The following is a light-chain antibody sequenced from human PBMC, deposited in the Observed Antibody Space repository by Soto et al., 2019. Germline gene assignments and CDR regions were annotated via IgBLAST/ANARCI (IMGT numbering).Light chain of an antibody. J-gene: IGKJ1*01. CDR3: QQYAASRT. V-gene: IGKV3-20*01. CDR1: QSISDT. CDR2: GAS. Sequence: EILMTPSPATLSPSPGGRATPSCRASQSISDTLAWYQQKPGQAPRLLIYGASSRATGIPDRFSGSGSGTDFTLTISRLEPEDFAVYYCQQYAASRTFGQGNKVDIK.